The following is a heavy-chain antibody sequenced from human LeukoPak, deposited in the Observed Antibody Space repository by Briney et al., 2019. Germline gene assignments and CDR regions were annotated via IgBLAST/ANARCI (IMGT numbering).Heavy chain of an antibody. CDR2: IYYSGST. V-gene: IGHV4-59*01. CDR3: ARDFNGWSLDY. CDR1: GGSLSSYY. J-gene: IGHJ4*02. D-gene: IGHD2-8*01. Sequence: SETLSLTCTVSGGSLSSYYWSWIRQPPGKGLEWIGYIYYSGSTNYNPSLKSRVTISVDTSKNQFSLKLSSVTAADTAVYYCARDFNGWSLDYWGQGTLVTVSS.